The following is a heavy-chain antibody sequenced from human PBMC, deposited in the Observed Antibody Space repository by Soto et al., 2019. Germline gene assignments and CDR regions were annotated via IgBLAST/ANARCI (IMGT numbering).Heavy chain of an antibody. CDR3: AISPNYYYYGFDV. CDR1: GGSVRSGDYF. Sequence: SEILSLTCTVSGGSVRSGDYFWSWLRQSPGKRLEWIAYIYYSGSTNYNPSLKSRATISVDTSKSQVSLTLTSMTAADAALYYCAISPNYYYYGFDVWGQGTAVTVSS. D-gene: IGHD3-10*01. V-gene: IGHV4-61*08. CDR2: IYYSGST. J-gene: IGHJ6*02.